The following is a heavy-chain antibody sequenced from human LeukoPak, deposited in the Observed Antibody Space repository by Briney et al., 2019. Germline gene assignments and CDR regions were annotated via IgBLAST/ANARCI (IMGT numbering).Heavy chain of an antibody. CDR2: IIPIFGTA. CDR1: GGTFSSYA. V-gene: IGHV1-69*05. D-gene: IGHD1-26*01. J-gene: IGHJ4*02. CDR3: ARDQSGSYSGIDY. Sequence: SVKVSCKASGGTFSSYAISGVRQAPGQGLEWMGGIIPIFGTAKYAQKFQGRVTITTDDSTSTAYMELSSLRSEDTAVYCCARDQSGSYSGIDYWGQGTLVTVSS.